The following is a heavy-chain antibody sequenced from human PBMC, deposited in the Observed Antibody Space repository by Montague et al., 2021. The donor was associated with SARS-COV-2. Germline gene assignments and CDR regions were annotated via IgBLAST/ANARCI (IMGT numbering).Heavy chain of an antibody. J-gene: IGHJ4*02. CDR3: ARRGGSVWGVTVSAELDY. CDR1: GGSFSGYY. V-gene: IGHV4-34*01. CDR2: INQSGRT. Sequence: SETLSLTCAVYGGSFSGYYWSWIRQPPEKGLEWIGEINQSGRTNNNPSLKSRVIISVDTSKNQFSLKLSSVTASDTAVYYCARRGGSVWGVTVSAELDYWGRGVLVIVSS. D-gene: IGHD3-16*01.